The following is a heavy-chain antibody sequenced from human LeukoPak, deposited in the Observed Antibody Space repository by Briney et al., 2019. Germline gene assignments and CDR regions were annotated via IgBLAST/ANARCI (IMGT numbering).Heavy chain of an antibody. D-gene: IGHD6-13*01. V-gene: IGHV4-34*01. J-gene: IGHJ4*02. CDR3: ARGLGSSSWYGGGDY. CDR2: INHSGST. Sequence: SETLSLTCAVYGGSFNGYYWSWIRQPPGKGLEWIGEINHSGSTNYNPSLKSRVTISVDTSKNQFSLKLSSVTAADTAVYYCARGLGSSSWYGGGDYWGQGTLVTVSS. CDR1: GGSFNGYY.